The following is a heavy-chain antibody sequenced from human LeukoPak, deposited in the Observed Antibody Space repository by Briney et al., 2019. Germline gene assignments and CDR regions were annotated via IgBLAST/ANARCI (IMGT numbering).Heavy chain of an antibody. Sequence: PGGSLRLSCAASGFTFSNAWMSWVRQAPGKGLEWVGRIESKTDGGTTDYAAPVKGRFTISRDDSKNTLYLQMNSLKTEDTAVYYCTTEDYDYVWGSYRYGNYWGQGTLVTVSS. J-gene: IGHJ4*02. CDR1: GFTFSNAW. CDR3: TTEDYDYVWGSYRYGNY. V-gene: IGHV3-15*04. D-gene: IGHD3-16*02. CDR2: IESKTDGGTT.